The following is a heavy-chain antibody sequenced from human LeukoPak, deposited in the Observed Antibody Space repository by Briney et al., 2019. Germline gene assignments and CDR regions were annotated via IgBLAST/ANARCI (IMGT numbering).Heavy chain of an antibody. D-gene: IGHD3-3*01. V-gene: IGHV4-39*01. CDR3: ARGSVLRHFNY. J-gene: IGHJ4*02. CDR1: GGSISSSSYY. CDR2: IYYSGST. Sequence: PSETLSLTCTVSGGSISSSSYYWGWIRQPPGKGLGWIGSIYYSGSTYYNPSLKSRVTISVDTSKNQFSLNLSSVTAADTAVYYCARGSVLRHFNYWGQGTLVTVCS.